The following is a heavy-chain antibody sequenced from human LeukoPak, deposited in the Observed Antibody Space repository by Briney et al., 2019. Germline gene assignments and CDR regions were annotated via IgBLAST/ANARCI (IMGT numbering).Heavy chain of an antibody. CDR3: AVTYYYDSSGPPTLDY. Sequence: SETLSLTCTVSGGSISSSSYYWGWIRQPPGKGLEWIGSIYYSGSTYYNPSLKSRVTISVDTSKNQFSLKLSSVTAADTAVYYCAVTYYYDSSGPPTLDYWGQGTLVTVSS. D-gene: IGHD3-22*01. CDR2: IYYSGST. V-gene: IGHV4-39*07. CDR1: GGSISSSSYY. J-gene: IGHJ4*02.